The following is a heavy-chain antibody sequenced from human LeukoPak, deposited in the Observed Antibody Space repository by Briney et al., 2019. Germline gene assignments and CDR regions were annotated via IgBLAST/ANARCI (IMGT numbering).Heavy chain of an antibody. CDR2: IGRSGTTI. Sequence: GGSLRLSCAASGFTFSDYYMSWIRQVPGKGLEWVSYIGRSGTTIHYADSVKGRFTISRDNAKNSLYLQMNSLRAEDTAVYYCARDKYYYDSSGYYFRYYMDVWGKGTTVTVSS. CDR3: ARDKYYYDSSGYYFRYYMDV. D-gene: IGHD3-22*01. V-gene: IGHV3-11*04. CDR1: GFTFSDYY. J-gene: IGHJ6*03.